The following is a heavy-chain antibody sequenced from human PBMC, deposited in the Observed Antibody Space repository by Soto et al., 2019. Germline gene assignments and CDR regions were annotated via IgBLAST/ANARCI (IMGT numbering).Heavy chain of an antibody. CDR1: GFDASVNY. Sequence: GGSLRLSCAASGFDASVNYMTWVRQAPGKGLEWVSIISSSSNIYYADSVKGRFTISRDNAKNSLYLQMNSLRAEDTALYYCAKDISGDHYVLYYGMDVWGQGTTVTVSS. CDR2: ISSSSNI. J-gene: IGHJ6*02. D-gene: IGHD4-17*01. CDR3: AKDISGDHYVLYYGMDV. V-gene: IGHV3-21*04.